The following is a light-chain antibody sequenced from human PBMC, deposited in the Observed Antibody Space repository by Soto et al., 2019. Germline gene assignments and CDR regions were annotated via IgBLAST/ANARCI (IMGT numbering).Light chain of an antibody. CDR3: SSYTSSSTYV. Sequence: SVLTQPASVSGSPGQSITISCTGTSSDVGGYNYVSWYQQHPGKAPKLMIYEVSNRPSGVSNRFSGSKSGNTASLTISGLQAEDEADDYCSSYTSSSTYVFGTGTKVTVL. J-gene: IGLJ1*01. CDR1: SSDVGGYNY. CDR2: EVS. V-gene: IGLV2-14*01.